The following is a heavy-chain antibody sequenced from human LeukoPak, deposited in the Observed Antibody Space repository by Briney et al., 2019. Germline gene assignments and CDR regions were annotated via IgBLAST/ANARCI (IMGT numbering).Heavy chain of an antibody. CDR2: IIPIFGTA. J-gene: IGHJ3*02. V-gene: IGHV1-69*05. D-gene: IGHD2-2*01. CDR3: ARGQLPHDAFDI. CDR1: GGTFSSYA. Sequence: GSSVKVSCKASGGTFSSYAISWVRQAPGQGLEWMGGIIPIFGTANYAQKFQGRVTITTDESTCTAYMELSSLRSEDTAVYYCARGQLPHDAFDIWGQGTMVTVSS.